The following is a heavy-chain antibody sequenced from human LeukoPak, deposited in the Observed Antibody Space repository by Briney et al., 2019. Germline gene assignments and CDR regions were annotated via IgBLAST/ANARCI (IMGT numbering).Heavy chain of an antibody. J-gene: IGHJ3*02. V-gene: IGHV3-21*01. D-gene: IGHD3-3*01. CDR1: GFSLSRYS. CDR2: VSTSSSYI. Sequence: PGGSLRLSCEASGFSLSRYSMNWVRQAPGKGLEWVSAVSTSSSYIYYADSVKGRFTISRDNAKKALYLLMNSLRAEDTAVYYCARGDPDISCGAVGDDFDIWGQGTMVTVSS. CDR3: ARGDPDISCGAVGDDFDI.